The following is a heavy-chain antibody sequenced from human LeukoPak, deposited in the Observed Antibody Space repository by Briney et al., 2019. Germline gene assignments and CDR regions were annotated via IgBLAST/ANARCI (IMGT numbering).Heavy chain of an antibody. CDR1: GFTFSSYW. CDR3: ATMSGAADF. Sequence: GGSLRLSCAASGFTFSSYWMHWVRQAPGKGLVWVSRINSDGSNTDYGGSMKGRFTISRDNAKNTLYLQMNSLRAEDTAVYYCATMSGAADFWGQGPLVTVSS. D-gene: IGHD3-10*01. CDR2: INSDGSNT. J-gene: IGHJ4*02. V-gene: IGHV3-74*01.